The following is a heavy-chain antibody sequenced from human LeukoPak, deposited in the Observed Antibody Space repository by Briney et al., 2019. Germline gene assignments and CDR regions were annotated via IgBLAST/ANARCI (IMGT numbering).Heavy chain of an antibody. CDR1: GFTFSGSA. V-gene: IGHV3-73*01. D-gene: IGHD3-10*01. CDR3: TRPSGDGSGPPFDY. CDR2: IRSKANSYAT. Sequence: GGSLRLSCAASGFTFSGSAMHWARQASGKGLEWVGRIRSKANSYATTYAASVKGRFTISRDDSKKTAYLQMNSLNTEDTAVYYCTRPSGDGSGPPFDYGGQGTLVTVSS. J-gene: IGHJ4*02.